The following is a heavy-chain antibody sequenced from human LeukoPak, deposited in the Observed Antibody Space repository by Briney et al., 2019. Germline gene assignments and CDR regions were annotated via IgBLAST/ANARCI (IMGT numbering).Heavy chain of an antibody. Sequence: SATLSLTCAVYGGSFSGYYWSWIRQPPGKRLEWIGKINHSRSTNYSPSLKSRVTISVDTSKNQFSLKLSSVTAADTAVYYCASYEYSSSWVNYFDYWGQGTLVTVSS. V-gene: IGHV4-34*01. J-gene: IGHJ4*02. CDR3: ASYEYSSSWVNYFDY. CDR1: GGSFSGYY. CDR2: INHSRST. D-gene: IGHD6-6*01.